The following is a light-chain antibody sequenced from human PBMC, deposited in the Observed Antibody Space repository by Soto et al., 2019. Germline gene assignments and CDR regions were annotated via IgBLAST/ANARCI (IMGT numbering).Light chain of an antibody. CDR2: GAS. Sequence: DIHMTQSPSSLSASVGDTVTITCRASQNIDMYLNWYQQKPGKAPRVLISGASNLQSGVPSRFSGSGSGTDFTLTISSLQSEDFASYFCQHTFNPPQWKFGKGTKV. CDR3: QHTFNPPQWK. V-gene: IGKV1-39*01. CDR1: QNIDMY. J-gene: IGKJ1*01.